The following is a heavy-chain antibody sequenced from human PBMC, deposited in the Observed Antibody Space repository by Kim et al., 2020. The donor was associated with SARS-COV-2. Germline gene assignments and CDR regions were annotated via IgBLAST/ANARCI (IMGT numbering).Heavy chain of an antibody. Sequence: GGSLRLSCAASEFTFSSIAMSWVRQAPGKELEWVSSISDSGVKTYYADSVKGGFTIFRDNSKNTLYLQMDSLRAEDTAVYYCAKIAVSGRWYFDYWGQGTLVTVSS. J-gene: IGHJ4*02. CDR3: AKIAVSGRWYFDY. CDR1: EFTFSSIA. V-gene: IGHV3-23*01. D-gene: IGHD6-19*01. CDR2: ISDSGVKT.